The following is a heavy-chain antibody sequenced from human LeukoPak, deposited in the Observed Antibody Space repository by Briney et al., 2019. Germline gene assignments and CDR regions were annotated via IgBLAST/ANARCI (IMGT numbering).Heavy chain of an antibody. V-gene: IGHV3-30*04. CDR1: GFTFSSYA. D-gene: IGHD3-3*01. J-gene: IGHJ4*02. Sequence: GGSLRLSCAASGFTFSSYAMYWVRQAPGKGLEWVAVISYDGSDKFYADSVKGRFTISRDNAKNSLYLQMNSLRAEDTALYYCARGGFRDDFWSGYLYYFDYWGQGTLVTVSS. CDR2: ISYDGSDK. CDR3: ARGGFRDDFWSGYLYYFDY.